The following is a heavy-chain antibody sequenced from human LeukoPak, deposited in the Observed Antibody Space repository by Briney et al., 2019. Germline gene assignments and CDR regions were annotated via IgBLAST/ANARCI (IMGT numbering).Heavy chain of an antibody. CDR2: IYYSGST. V-gene: IGHV4-59*01. J-gene: IGHJ4*02. CDR1: GGSMSSYY. CDR3: ARGLTIYDILTAYYTFPYFDY. D-gene: IGHD3-9*01. Sequence: SETLSLICSVSGGSMSSYYWSWIRQPPGKGLEWIGYIYYSGSTNYNPSLKSRVTISVDTSKNQFSLNLSSVTAADTAVYYCARGLTIYDILTAYYTFPYFDYWGQGTLVTVSS.